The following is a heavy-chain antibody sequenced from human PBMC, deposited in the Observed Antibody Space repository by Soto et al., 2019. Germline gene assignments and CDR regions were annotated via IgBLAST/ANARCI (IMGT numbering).Heavy chain of an antibody. Sequence: SETLSLTCTVSGGSISSSSYYWGWIRQPPGKGLEWIGSIYYSGSTYYNPSLKSRVTISVDTSKNQFSLKLSSVTAANTAVYYCARLGATVTTLDYWGQGTLVTVSS. J-gene: IGHJ4*02. CDR3: ARLGATVTTLDY. CDR2: IYYSGST. D-gene: IGHD4-17*01. V-gene: IGHV4-39*01. CDR1: GGSISSSSYY.